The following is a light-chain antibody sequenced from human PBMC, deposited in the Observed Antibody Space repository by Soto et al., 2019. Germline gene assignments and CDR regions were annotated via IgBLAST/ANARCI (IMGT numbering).Light chain of an antibody. Sequence: EIVLTQSPGTLSLSPGERATLSCRASQSVSNNYLAWYQQKPGQAPRLLIYDASNRATGIPARFSGSGSGTDFTLTISSLEPEDFAVYYCQQYGSSPITFGQGTRLETK. V-gene: IGKV3-20*01. J-gene: IGKJ5*01. CDR3: QQYGSSPIT. CDR2: DAS. CDR1: QSVSNNY.